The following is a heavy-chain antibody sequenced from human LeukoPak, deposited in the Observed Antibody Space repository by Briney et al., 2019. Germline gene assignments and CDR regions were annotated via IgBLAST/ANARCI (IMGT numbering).Heavy chain of an antibody. J-gene: IGHJ4*02. CDR3: ARGRGDIVVVVAPFDY. CDR1: GGSFSGYY. V-gene: IGHV4-34*01. CDR2: INHSGST. Sequence: SETLSLTCAVYGGSFSGYYWSWIRQPPGKGLEWIGEINHSGSTNYNPSLKSRVTISVDTSKNQFSLKLSSETAADTAVYYCARGRGDIVVVVAPFDYWGQGTLVTVSS. D-gene: IGHD2-15*01.